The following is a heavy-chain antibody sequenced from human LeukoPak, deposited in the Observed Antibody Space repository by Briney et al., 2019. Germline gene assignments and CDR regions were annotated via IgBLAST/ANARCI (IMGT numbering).Heavy chain of an antibody. CDR1: GFTFSSYS. D-gene: IGHD3-10*02. J-gene: IGHJ6*04. Sequence: GGSLRLSCEASGFTFSSYSMNWVRQAPGKGLEWVASISSGSYHIYYADALKGRFTISRDNAKNSLYLQMNSLRAEDTAVYYCAELGITMIGGVWGKGTTVTISS. V-gene: IGHV3-21*01. CDR2: ISSGSYHI. CDR3: AELGITMIGGV.